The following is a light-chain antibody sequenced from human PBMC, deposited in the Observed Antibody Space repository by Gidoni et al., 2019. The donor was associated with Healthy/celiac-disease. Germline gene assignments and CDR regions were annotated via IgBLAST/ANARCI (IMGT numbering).Light chain of an antibody. CDR2: AAP. V-gene: IGKV1-9*01. CDR3: QQLKNYPLT. J-gene: IGKJ4*01. Sequence: DIQLTQSPSFLSASVGDRVPITCRASQDINNYLVWYQQKPGKAPNLLIYAAPTLESGVPSRFSGSGSGTKYTLTISSLQPEDCATYYCQQLKNYPLTFGGGTKVEF. CDR1: QDINNY.